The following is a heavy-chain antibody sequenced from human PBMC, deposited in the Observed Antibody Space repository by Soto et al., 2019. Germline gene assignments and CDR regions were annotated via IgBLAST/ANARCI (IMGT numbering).Heavy chain of an antibody. CDR2: ISWNSGSI. CDR3: AKDSGYGSGIPNAFDI. D-gene: IGHD3-10*01. J-gene: IGHJ3*02. CDR1: GFTFDDYA. V-gene: IGHV3-9*01. Sequence: SLKISCAASGFTFDDYAMHWVRQAPEKGLEWVSGISWNSGSIGYADSVKGRFTISRDNAKNSLYLQMNSLRAEDTALYYCAKDSGYGSGIPNAFDIWGQGTMVTVSS.